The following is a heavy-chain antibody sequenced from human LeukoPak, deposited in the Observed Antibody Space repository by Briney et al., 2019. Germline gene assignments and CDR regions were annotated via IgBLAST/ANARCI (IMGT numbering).Heavy chain of an antibody. V-gene: IGHV4-34*01. CDR2: INHSGST. D-gene: IGHD3-3*02. Sequence: KPSETLSLTCAVYGGSFRGYYWSWIRQPPGKGLEWIGEINHSGSTNYNPSLKSRVTISVDTSKNQFSLKLSSVTAADTAVYYCGRGIFGYAYNPPGYFAYWGQETLVTVS. CDR1: GGSFRGYY. J-gene: IGHJ4*02. CDR3: GRGIFGYAYNPPGYFAY.